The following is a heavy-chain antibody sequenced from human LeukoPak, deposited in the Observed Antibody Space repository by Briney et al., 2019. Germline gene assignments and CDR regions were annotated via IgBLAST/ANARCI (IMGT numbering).Heavy chain of an antibody. V-gene: IGHV3-7*01. Sequence: QPGGSLRLSCATSGFTFSDHYMDWVRQAPGKGLEWVANIKQDGSEKYYVDSVKGRFTISRDNAKNSLYLQMNSLRAEDTAVYYCARDTMVRGARRHWGQGTLVTVSS. CDR2: IKQDGSEK. CDR1: GFTFSDHY. CDR3: ARDTMVRGARRH. J-gene: IGHJ4*02. D-gene: IGHD3-10*01.